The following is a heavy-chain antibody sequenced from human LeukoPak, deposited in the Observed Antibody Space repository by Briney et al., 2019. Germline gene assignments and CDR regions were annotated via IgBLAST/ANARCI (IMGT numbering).Heavy chain of an antibody. CDR2: IYTSGRT. D-gene: IGHD3-22*01. CDR3: ARDTYYYDSSGPFDY. Sequence: SETLSLTCTVSGASISSYYWRWVRQPAGKGLGWVGGIYTSGRTNYNPSLKRPVTMSVDTSKNQFSLKLSSVPAADTAVYYCARDTYYYDSSGPFDYWGQGTLVTVSS. CDR1: GASISSYY. J-gene: IGHJ4*02. V-gene: IGHV4-4*07.